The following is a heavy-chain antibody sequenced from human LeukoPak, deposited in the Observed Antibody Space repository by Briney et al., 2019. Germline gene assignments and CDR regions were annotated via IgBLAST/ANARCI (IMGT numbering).Heavy chain of an antibody. CDR1: GFPFSSYS. CDR2: IGREGSER. CDR3: AAPKQNGNSGSRWYHDL. D-gene: IGHD4-23*01. J-gene: IGHJ2*01. V-gene: IGHV3-7*01. Sequence: HPGGSLRLSCIASGFPFSSYSMTWVRQAPGKGLEWLANIGREGSERLYVASVKGRFTISRDNAKNSLYLQMNSLGDEDTAVYYCAAPKQNGNSGSRWYHDLWGRGTMVTVSS.